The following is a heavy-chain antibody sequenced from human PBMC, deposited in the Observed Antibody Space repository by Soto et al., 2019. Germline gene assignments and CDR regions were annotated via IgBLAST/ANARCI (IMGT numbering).Heavy chain of an antibody. J-gene: IGHJ4*02. D-gene: IGHD1-1*01. Sequence: QITLKESGPTLVKPTQTLTLTCTFSGFSLSTSGVGVGWIRQPPGEALEWLAVIYWDDDKRYSPSLKSRLTITKATSKNQVVLTMSNMDPVDTATYYCAHRGTVCDYWGQGALVTVSS. CDR3: AHRGTVCDY. CDR2: IYWDDDK. CDR1: GFSLSTSGVG. V-gene: IGHV2-5*02.